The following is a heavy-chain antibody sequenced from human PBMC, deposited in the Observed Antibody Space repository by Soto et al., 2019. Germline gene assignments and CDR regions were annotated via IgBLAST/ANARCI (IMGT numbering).Heavy chain of an antibody. CDR3: ARVSTTVTTLLYFDY. J-gene: IGHJ4*02. Sequence: GGSLRLSCAASGFTFSSYWMSWVRQAPGKGLEWVANIKQDGSEKYYVDSVKGRFTISRDNAKNSLYLQMNSLRAEDTAVYYCARVSTTVTTLLYFDYWGQGTLVTVSS. CDR1: GFTFSSYW. CDR2: IKQDGSEK. D-gene: IGHD4-4*01. V-gene: IGHV3-7*01.